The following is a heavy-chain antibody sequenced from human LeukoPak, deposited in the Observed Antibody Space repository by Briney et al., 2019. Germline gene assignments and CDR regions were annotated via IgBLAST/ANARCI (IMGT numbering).Heavy chain of an antibody. Sequence: PGGSLRLSCAASGFTFSSYEMNWVRQAPGKGLEWVSYISSSGSTIYYADSVRGRFTISRDNAKNSLYLQMNSLRAEDTAVYYCARGSHCLYYYYGMDVWGQGTTVTVSS. CDR1: GFTFSSYE. D-gene: IGHD2-21*01. CDR3: ARGSHCLYYYYGMDV. CDR2: ISSSGSTI. V-gene: IGHV3-48*03. J-gene: IGHJ6*02.